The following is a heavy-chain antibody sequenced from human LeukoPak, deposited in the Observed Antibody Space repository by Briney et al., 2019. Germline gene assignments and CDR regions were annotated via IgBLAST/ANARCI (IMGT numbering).Heavy chain of an antibody. V-gene: IGHV3-66*01. CDR1: GFTVSSNY. CDR2: FYRGGST. D-gene: IGHD4-17*01. J-gene: IGHJ6*03. Sequence: GGSLRLSCAASGFTVSSNYMSWVRQAPRKGLEWVSAFYRGGSTYYADSVKDRFTISRDNSKNTLYLQMNSLRAEDTAVYYCAKILRAKNYYSYMDVWGKGTTVTVSS. CDR3: AKILRAKNYYSYMDV.